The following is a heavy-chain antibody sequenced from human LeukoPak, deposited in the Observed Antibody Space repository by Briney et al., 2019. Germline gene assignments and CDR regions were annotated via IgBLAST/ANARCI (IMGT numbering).Heavy chain of an antibody. Sequence: GGSLRLSCAASGFTFSSYSMNWVRQAPGKGLECVSSISSSSSYIYYADSVKGRFTISRDNAKNSLYLQMNSLRAEDTAVYYCASGFGELPYYYGMDVWGQGTTVTVSS. J-gene: IGHJ6*02. D-gene: IGHD3-10*01. CDR3: ASGFGELPYYYGMDV. V-gene: IGHV3-21*01. CDR2: ISSSSSYI. CDR1: GFTFSSYS.